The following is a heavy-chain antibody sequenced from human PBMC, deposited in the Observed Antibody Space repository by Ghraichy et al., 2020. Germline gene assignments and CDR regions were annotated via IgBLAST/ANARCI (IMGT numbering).Heavy chain of an antibody. CDR2: ISASDGST. J-gene: IGHJ4*02. V-gene: IGHV3-23*01. CDR1: GFTFSNYA. Sequence: GGSLRLSCVASGFTFSNYAMSWVRQAPGKGLEWVSGISASDGSTYYADSVKGRFTISRDNSKNTLYLQMNSLRAEDTAVYYCAKYYASSGYYWALDYWGQGTLVTVSS. CDR3: AKYYASSGYYWALDY. D-gene: IGHD3-22*01.